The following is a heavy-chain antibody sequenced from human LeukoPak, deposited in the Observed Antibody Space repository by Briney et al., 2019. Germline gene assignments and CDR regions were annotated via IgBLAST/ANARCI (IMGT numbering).Heavy chain of an antibody. CDR2: INHGGST. CDR1: GGSFSGYY. V-gene: IGHV4-34*01. D-gene: IGHD1-1*01. Sequence: PSETLSLTCAVYGGSFSGYYWSWIRQPPGKGLEWIGEINHGGSTNYNPSLKSRVTISVDTSKNQFSLNLSSVTAADTAVYYCARGAKLDYWNFVLWGRGPLFIVS. CDR3: ARGAKLDYWNFVL. J-gene: IGHJ2*01.